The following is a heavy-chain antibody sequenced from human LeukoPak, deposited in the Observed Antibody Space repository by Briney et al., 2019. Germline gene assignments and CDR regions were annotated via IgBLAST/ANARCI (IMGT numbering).Heavy chain of an antibody. CDR2: IKQDGSEK. D-gene: IGHD2-8*02. V-gene: IGHV3-7*03. Sequence: PGGSLRLSCAASGFTFSSYRMSWVRQAPGKGLECVANIKQDGSEKQHVDSVKGRFTISRDNAKNSLYLQMHSLRAEATAVYYYASTGGHVFSGREYWGQGTLVTVSS. J-gene: IGHJ4*02. CDR1: GFTFSSYR. CDR3: ASTGGHVFSGREY.